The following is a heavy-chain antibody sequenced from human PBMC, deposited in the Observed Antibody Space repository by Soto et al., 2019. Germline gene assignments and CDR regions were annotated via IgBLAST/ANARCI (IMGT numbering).Heavy chain of an antibody. CDR2: PYYSGTP. D-gene: IGHD5-18*01. J-gene: IGHJ5*02. Sequence: SETQSLTCHVSGGSFSSSRYYWGWGRQPPGKGLEWLGSPYYSGTPHYNPSLKSRVTISVDRTKNKFSLNLTSVTAADMAIYYCVRHSGYSSNWGEFDPWGQGTLVTVS. V-gene: IGHV4-39*01. CDR3: VRHSGYSSNWGEFDP. CDR1: GGSFSSSRYY.